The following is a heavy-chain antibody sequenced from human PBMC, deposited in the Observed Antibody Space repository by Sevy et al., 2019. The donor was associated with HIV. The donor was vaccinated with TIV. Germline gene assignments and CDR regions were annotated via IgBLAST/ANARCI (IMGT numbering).Heavy chain of an antibody. V-gene: IGHV3-48*03. Sequence: GGSLRLSCVASGFTFSSYEMNWVRQAPGKGLEWVSYISNSGTSMYYSDSVKGRFTISRDNARNSLYLQMNSLGAEDTAGYYCARDLPPSATTVAHFDCWGQGTLVTVSS. J-gene: IGHJ4*02. CDR3: ARDLPPSATTVAHFDC. CDR1: GFTFSSYE. D-gene: IGHD4-17*01. CDR2: ISNSGTSM.